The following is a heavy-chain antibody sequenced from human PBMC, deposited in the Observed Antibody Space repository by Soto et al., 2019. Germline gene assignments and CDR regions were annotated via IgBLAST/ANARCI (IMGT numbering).Heavy chain of an antibody. V-gene: IGHV1-69*12. CDR3: AIDLHKYSGDDLNWFDP. CDR1: GGTFSSYA. Sequence: QVQLVQSGAEVKKPGSSVKVSCKASGGTFSSYAISWVRQAPGQGLEWWGGIIPIFGTANYAQKFQGRVTITADESTSTAYMELSSLRSEDTSVYYCAIDLHKYSGDDLNWFDPWGQGTLVTVSS. J-gene: IGHJ5*02. D-gene: IGHD5-12*01. CDR2: IIPIFGTA.